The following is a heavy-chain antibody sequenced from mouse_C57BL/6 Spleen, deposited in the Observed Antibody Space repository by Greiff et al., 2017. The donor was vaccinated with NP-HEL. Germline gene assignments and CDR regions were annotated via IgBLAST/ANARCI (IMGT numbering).Heavy chain of an antibody. D-gene: IGHD2-5*01. V-gene: IGHV1-54*01. CDR2: INPGSGGT. Sequence: QVQLKQSGAELVRPGTSVKVSCKASGYAFTNYLIEWVKQRPGQGLEWIGVINPGSGGTNYNEKFKGKATLTADKSSSTAYMQLSSLTSEDSAVYFCARAYYSNYAAYWGQGTLVTVSA. CDR3: ARAYYSNYAAY. CDR1: GYAFTNYL. J-gene: IGHJ3*01.